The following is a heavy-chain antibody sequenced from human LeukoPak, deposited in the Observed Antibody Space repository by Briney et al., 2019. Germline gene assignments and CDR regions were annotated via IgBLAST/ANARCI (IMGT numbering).Heavy chain of an antibody. V-gene: IGHV1-69*05. CDR1: VGTFSNYA. CDR3: ARGGLRFLEVAWFDP. D-gene: IGHD3-3*01. J-gene: IGHJ5*02. Sequence: GASVNVSFKASVGTFSNYAISWVRQAPGQGLEWMGGIIPSFGTANYAQKFQGRVTITTDESTSTAYMELRSLRSEDTAVYYCARGGLRFLEVAWFDPWGQGTLVTVSS. CDR2: IIPSFGTA.